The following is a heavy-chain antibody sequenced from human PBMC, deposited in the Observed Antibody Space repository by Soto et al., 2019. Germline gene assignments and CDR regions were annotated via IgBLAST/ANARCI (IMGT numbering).Heavy chain of an antibody. CDR2: ISGSGGNT. CDR3: AKCAGSGWYPDY. D-gene: IGHD6-19*01. Sequence: EVQLLESAGGLVQPGGSVSLSCAASGFTFSSYAMRWVRQAPGKGLEWVSAISGSGGNTYYADSVKGRFTISRDNSKNTLFLQLNSMRAENTAVYYCAKCAGSGWYPDYWGQGTLVTVSS. J-gene: IGHJ4*02. V-gene: IGHV3-23*01. CDR1: GFTFSSYA.